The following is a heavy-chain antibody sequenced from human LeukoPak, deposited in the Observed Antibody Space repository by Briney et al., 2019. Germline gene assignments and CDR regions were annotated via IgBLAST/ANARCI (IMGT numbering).Heavy chain of an antibody. CDR1: GFTLGDYW. CDR2: INPDGSEK. V-gene: IGHV3-7*01. D-gene: IGHD3-10*01. Sequence: GGSLRLSCAASGFTLGDYWMNWVRQAPGKGLEWVASINPDGSEKYDVDSVKGRFIISRDNAKNSLFLQMNGLRAEDTAVYFCARSGSYLNSRAYCDYWSQGSLVTVS. J-gene: IGHJ4*02. CDR3: ARSGSYLNSRAYCDY.